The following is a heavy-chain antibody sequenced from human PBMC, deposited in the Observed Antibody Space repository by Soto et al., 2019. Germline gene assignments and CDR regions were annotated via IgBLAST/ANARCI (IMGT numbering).Heavy chain of an antibody. Sequence: GASVKVSCKASGYTFTSYDINWVRQATGQGLEWMGWMNPNSGNTGYAQKFQGRVTMTRNTSISTAYMELSSLRSEDTAVYYCARRGYSSSWYYYYYYGMDVSGQGTTVTVSS. CDR1: GYTFTSYD. CDR2: MNPNSGNT. J-gene: IGHJ6*02. CDR3: ARRGYSSSWYYYYYYGMDV. D-gene: IGHD6-13*01. V-gene: IGHV1-8*01.